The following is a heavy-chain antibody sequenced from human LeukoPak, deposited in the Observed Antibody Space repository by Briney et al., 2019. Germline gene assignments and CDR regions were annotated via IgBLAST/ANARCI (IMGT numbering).Heavy chain of an antibody. CDR3: ARFYGAGGNHRYYFGS. V-gene: IGHV3-21*01. J-gene: IGHJ4*02. CDR1: GFTFNTYS. Sequence: GGSLRLACAAYGFTFNTYSMNWVRQAPGKGLEWISCISSSSDYIYYTDSVKGRFTISRDNARNSLYLQMNSLRVEDTAVYYCARFYGAGGNHRYYFGSWGQGILVTVSS. D-gene: IGHD3-10*01. CDR2: ISSSSDYI.